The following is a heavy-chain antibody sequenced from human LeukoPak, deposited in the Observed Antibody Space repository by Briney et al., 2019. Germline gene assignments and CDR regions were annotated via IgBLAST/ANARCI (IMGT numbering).Heavy chain of an antibody. Sequence: GGSLRLSCAASGFTFTRYWMHWVRQVPGKGLDWVAVILNDGSQEKYADSVKGRFTISRDNSKNTLFLQMNSLRAEDTAVYYCARDDALGDNALDIWGQGTMVTVSS. CDR1: GFTFTRYW. J-gene: IGHJ3*02. V-gene: IGHV3-33*08. D-gene: IGHD3-16*01. CDR3: ARDDALGDNALDI. CDR2: ILNDGSQE.